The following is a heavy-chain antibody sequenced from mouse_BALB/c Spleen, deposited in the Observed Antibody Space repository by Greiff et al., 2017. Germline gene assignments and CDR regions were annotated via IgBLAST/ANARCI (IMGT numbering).Heavy chain of an antibody. CDR3: TRAYGYDGGPFAY. Sequence: EVMLVESGGGLVKPGGSLKLSCAASGFTFSSYTMSWVRQTPEKRLEWVATISSGGNYTYYPDSVKGRFTISRDNAKNTLYLQMSSLKSEDTAMYYCTRAYGYDGGPFAYWGQGTLVTVSA. J-gene: IGHJ3*01. CDR2: ISSGGNYT. D-gene: IGHD2-2*01. V-gene: IGHV5-6-4*01. CDR1: GFTFSSYT.